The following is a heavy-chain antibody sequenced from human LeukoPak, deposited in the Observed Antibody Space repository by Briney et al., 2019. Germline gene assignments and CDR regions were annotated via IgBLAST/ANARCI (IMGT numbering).Heavy chain of an antibody. CDR1: GFTFSTSA. Sequence: AGSLRLSCAASGFTFSTSAMSWVRQAPGKGLEWVSAISTSGGSTYYAYSVKGPFTISRDNSKSTLYLRINSLRGEDTAVYYCAKDPPFGEYYYHVDVWGKGTTVTVS. CDR2: ISTSGGST. J-gene: IGHJ6*03. D-gene: IGHD4-17*01. CDR3: AKDPPFGEYYYHVDV. V-gene: IGHV3-23*01.